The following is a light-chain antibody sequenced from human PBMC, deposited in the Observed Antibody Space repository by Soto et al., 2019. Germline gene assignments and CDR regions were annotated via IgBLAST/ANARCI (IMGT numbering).Light chain of an antibody. CDR1: QSVSSY. CDR3: QQRSSWPPT. J-gene: IGKJ5*01. CDR2: DAS. Sequence: EIVLTQSPATLSLSPGERATLSCRASQSVSSYLAWYQQRPGQAPRLLIYDASNRATGVPARFSGSASGTDFTLTISSLEPEDFAVYYCQQRSSWPPTFGQGTRLEIK. V-gene: IGKV3-11*01.